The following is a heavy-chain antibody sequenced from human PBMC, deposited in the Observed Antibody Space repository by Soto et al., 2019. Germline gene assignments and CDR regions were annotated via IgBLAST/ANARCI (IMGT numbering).Heavy chain of an antibody. Sequence: EVQLVQSGAEVKKPGESLKISCKGSGYSFTSYWIGWVRQMPGKGLEWMGIIYPGDSDTRYSPSFQGQVTISADKSISNAYLQWSSLKASDTAMYYCARPSAAGKYYYGMDVWGQGTTVTVSS. D-gene: IGHD6-13*01. CDR3: ARPSAAGKYYYGMDV. J-gene: IGHJ6*02. CDR2: IYPGDSDT. CDR1: GYSFTSYW. V-gene: IGHV5-51*01.